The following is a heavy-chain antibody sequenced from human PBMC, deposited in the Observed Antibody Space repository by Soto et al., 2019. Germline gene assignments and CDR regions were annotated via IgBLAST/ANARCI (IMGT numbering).Heavy chain of an antibody. J-gene: IGHJ6*03. V-gene: IGHV1-18*01. CDR3: ARAVPTIFGVDYYYMDV. CDR2: ISAHNGNT. Sequence: QVQLVQSGAEVKKPGASVKVSCKASGYTFTSYGISWVRQAPGQGLEWMGWISAHNGNTNYAQKLQGRVTMTTDTSTSTAYMELRSLRSDDTAVYYCARAVPTIFGVDYYYMDVWGKGTTVTVSS. CDR1: GYTFTSYG. D-gene: IGHD3-3*01.